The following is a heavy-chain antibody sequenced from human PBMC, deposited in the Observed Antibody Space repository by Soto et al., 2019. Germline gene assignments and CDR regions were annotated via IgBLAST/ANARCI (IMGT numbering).Heavy chain of an antibody. CDR2: ISESRSSK. Sequence: EVRLVESGGRLVKPGESLRLSCIASGFPLSTYTMHWVRQAPGRGLEWVASISESRSSKYYADSVKGRFTISRDTANNSLFLQMNSLTAADTAIYYCVRPSTQTRFWNWFDPWGQGTLVTVSS. J-gene: IGHJ5*02. CDR3: VRPSTQTRFWNWFDP. CDR1: GFPLSTYT. V-gene: IGHV3-21*02.